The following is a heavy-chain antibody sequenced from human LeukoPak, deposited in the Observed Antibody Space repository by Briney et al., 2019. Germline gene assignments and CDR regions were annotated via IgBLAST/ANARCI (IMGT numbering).Heavy chain of an antibody. D-gene: IGHD5-24*01. CDR2: IYTSGST. CDR3: ARDRGDGYTDLDY. V-gene: IGHV4-61*02. Sequence: SETLSLTCTVSGGSISSGSYYWSWIRQPAGKGLEWIGRIYTSGSTNYNPSLKSRVTISVDTSKNQFSLKLSSVTAADTAVYYCARDRGDGYTDLDYWGQGTLVTVSS. J-gene: IGHJ4*02. CDR1: GGSISSGSYY.